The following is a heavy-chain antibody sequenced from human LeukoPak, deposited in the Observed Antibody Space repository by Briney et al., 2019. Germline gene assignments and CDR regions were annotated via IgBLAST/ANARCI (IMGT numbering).Heavy chain of an antibody. CDR3: ARVIYDLDY. V-gene: IGHV1-24*01. CDR1: GYTLTELS. D-gene: IGHD5/OR15-5a*01. CDR2: FDPEDGET. Sequence: GASVKVSCKVSGYTLTELSMHWVRQAPGKGLEWMGGFDPEDGETIYAQKLQGRVTMTTDTSTSTAYMELRSLRSDDTAVYYCARVIYDLDYWGQGTLVTVSS. J-gene: IGHJ4*02.